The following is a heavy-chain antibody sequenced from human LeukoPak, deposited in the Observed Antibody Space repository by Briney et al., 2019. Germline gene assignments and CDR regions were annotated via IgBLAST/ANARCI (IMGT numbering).Heavy chain of an antibody. D-gene: IGHD5-18*01. CDR1: GGTFSSYA. Sequence: ASVKVSCKASGGTFSSYAISWVRQAPGQGLEWMGGIIPIFGTVNYAQKFQGRVTITADESTSTAYMELSSLRSEDTAVYYCAREGGGYSYGYFDYWGQGTLVTVSS. J-gene: IGHJ4*02. V-gene: IGHV1-69*01. CDR3: AREGGGYSYGYFDY. CDR2: IIPIFGTV.